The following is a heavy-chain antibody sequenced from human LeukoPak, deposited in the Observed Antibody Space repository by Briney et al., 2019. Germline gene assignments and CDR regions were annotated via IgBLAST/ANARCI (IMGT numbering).Heavy chain of an antibody. J-gene: IGHJ4*02. Sequence: SETLSLTCAVYGRSFSGYYWSWIRQPPGKGLEWIGEMNHSGSTNYNPSLKSRVTISVDTSKNQFSLKLSSVTAADTAVYYCARAGGHYDILTGYYHYWGQGTLVTVSS. D-gene: IGHD3-9*01. CDR3: ARAGGHYDILTGYYHY. V-gene: IGHV4-34*01. CDR1: GRSFSGYY. CDR2: MNHSGST.